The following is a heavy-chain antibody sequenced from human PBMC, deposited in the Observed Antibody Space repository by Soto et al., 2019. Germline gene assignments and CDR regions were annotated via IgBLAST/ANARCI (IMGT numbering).Heavy chain of an antibody. CDR3: ARSRIQSIDQPPGFDY. CDR2: IYYSGST. CDR1: GGSISSGGYY. D-gene: IGHD5-18*01. J-gene: IGHJ4*02. Sequence: SETLSLTCTVSGGSISSGGYYWSWIRQHPGKGLEWIGYIYYSGSTYYDPSLKSRVAISVDTSKNQFSLKLSSVTAADTAVYYCARSRIQSIDQPPGFDYWGQGTLVTVSS. V-gene: IGHV4-31*03.